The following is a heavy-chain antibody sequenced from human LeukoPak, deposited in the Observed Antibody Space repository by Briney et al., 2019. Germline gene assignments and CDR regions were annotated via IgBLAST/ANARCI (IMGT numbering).Heavy chain of an antibody. CDR1: GGSISSYY. Sequence: ASETLSLTCTVSGGSISSYYWNWIRQPPGKGPEWIGCISDTGTTKYNPAFKSRVTISVDTSKNQLSLKLTSVTAADTAVYFCATGYYEPFEKWGQGTLVSVSS. CDR3: ATGYYEPFEK. D-gene: IGHD3-22*01. J-gene: IGHJ4*02. CDR2: ISDTGTT. V-gene: IGHV4-59*01.